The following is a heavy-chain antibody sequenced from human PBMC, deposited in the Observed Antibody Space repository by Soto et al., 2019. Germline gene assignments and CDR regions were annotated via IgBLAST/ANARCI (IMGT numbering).Heavy chain of an antibody. CDR2: ISYDGNNI. Sequence: QVQLVESGGGVVQPGRSLRLSCAASGFTFNSYGIHWVRQAPGKALEWVAVISYDGNNIYYGDSVQGRFTISRDNSKNTIYLQMNSLRAEDTAVYYCAKDVGYCTNGVCLYNWFDPWGKGTLVTVSS. V-gene: IGHV3-30*18. CDR1: GFTFNSYG. J-gene: IGHJ5*02. CDR3: AKDVGYCTNGVCLYNWFDP. D-gene: IGHD2-8*01.